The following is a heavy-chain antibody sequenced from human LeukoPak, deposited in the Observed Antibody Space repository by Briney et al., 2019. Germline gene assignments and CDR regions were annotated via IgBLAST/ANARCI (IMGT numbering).Heavy chain of an antibody. V-gene: IGHV3-48*04. CDR2: ISSSGSTI. CDR3: ARYTNDFWSGYYYYYYMDV. D-gene: IGHD3-3*01. Sequence: GGSLRLSCAASGFSSSSYRMNWVRQAPGKGLEWVSYISSSGSTIYYADSVKGRFTISRDNAKNSLYLQMNSLRAEDTTVYYCARYTNDFWSGYYYYYYMDVWGKGTTVTVSS. CDR1: GFSSSSYR. J-gene: IGHJ6*03.